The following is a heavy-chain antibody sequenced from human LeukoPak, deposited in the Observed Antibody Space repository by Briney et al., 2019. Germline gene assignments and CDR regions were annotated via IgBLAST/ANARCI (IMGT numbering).Heavy chain of an antibody. CDR2: ISSSGSTI. J-gene: IGHJ3*02. CDR3: ARARLTDYVWGRRTFDI. CDR1: GFTFSSYG. V-gene: IGHV3-48*04. Sequence: PSGGSLRLSCAASGFTFSSYGMHWVRQAPGKGLEWVSYISSSGSTIYYADSVKGRFTISRDNAKKSLYLQMNSLRAEDTAVYYCARARLTDYVWGRRTFDIWGQGTMVTISS. D-gene: IGHD3-16*01.